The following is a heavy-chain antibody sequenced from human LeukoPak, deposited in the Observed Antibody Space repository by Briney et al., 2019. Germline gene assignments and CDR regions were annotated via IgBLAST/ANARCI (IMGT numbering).Heavy chain of an antibody. J-gene: IGHJ6*03. Sequence: PGGSLRLSCAASGFTFSDYYMSWIRQAPGKGLEWVSDISGSGGSTYYAESVKGRFTISRDNSKNMLYLQMNSLRAEDTAVYYCAKGSDYDSKYYYYYMDVWGKGTTVTVSS. V-gene: IGHV3-23*01. CDR1: GFTFSDYY. D-gene: IGHD3-22*01. CDR2: ISGSGGST. CDR3: AKGSDYDSKYYYYYMDV.